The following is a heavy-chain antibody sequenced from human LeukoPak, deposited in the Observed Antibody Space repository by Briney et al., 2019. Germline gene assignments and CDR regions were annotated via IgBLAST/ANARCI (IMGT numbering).Heavy chain of an antibody. CDR1: GFTFSSFD. Sequence: GGSLRLSCAASGFTFSSFDMNWVRQAPGKGLDWVSAIRPSYDNTCYADSVKSRFTNSRDNSQNILYRQMNSLRAEDTAVYCCGRAGFRGCGGVLDKWGQGALVTVSS. CDR3: GRAGFRGCGGVLDK. J-gene: IGHJ4*02. CDR2: IRPSYDNT. V-gene: IGHV3-23*01. D-gene: IGHD6-19*01.